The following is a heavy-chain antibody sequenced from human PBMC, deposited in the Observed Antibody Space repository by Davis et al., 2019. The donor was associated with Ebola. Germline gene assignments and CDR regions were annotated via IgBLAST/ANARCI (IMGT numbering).Heavy chain of an antibody. V-gene: IGHV3-21*01. J-gene: IGHJ6*02. CDR2: ISSDSDYI. CDR3: ARSTIMDV. CDR1: GFTFSTYS. Sequence: GESLKISCAASGFTFSTYSMSWVRQAPGKGLEWVSSISSDSDYIYYADSAKGRFTISRDNSKNTLYLQMNSLRAEDTAVYYCARSTIMDVWGQGTTVTVSS. D-gene: IGHD1-26*01.